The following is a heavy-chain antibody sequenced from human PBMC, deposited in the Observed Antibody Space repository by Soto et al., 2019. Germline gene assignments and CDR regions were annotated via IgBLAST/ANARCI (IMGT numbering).Heavy chain of an antibody. Sequence: QVQLVESGGGVVQPGRSLRLSCAASGFTFNSCGMHWVRQAPGKGLEWMAVISYDGSDKCYADSVKGRFSVSRDNSKNTLYLQMISLRPDDTAVYYCAKDRSGSWTFDYWGQGTLVTVSS. CDR1: GFTFNSCG. CDR3: AKDRSGSWTFDY. CDR2: ISYDGSDK. D-gene: IGHD6-13*01. J-gene: IGHJ4*02. V-gene: IGHV3-30*18.